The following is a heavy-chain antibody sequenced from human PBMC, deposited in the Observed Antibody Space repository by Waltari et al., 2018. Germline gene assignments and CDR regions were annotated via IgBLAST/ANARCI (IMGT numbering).Heavy chain of an antibody. Sequence: QVQLQESGPGLVKPSQTLSLTCTVSGDSVSSGDYSWTWIRQPPGKRLEWIGYIYDSGSTSYSPSLKSRVTISVDTSKNQFSLKLSSVTAADTAVYYCASCGGDCLGGFDIWGQGTMVTVSS. CDR3: ASCGGDCLGGFDI. V-gene: IGHV4-30-4*07. J-gene: IGHJ3*02. D-gene: IGHD2-21*02. CDR2: IYDSGST. CDR1: GDSVSSGDYS.